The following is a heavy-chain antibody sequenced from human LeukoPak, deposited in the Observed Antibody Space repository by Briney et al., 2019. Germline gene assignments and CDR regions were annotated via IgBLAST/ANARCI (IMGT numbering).Heavy chain of an antibody. CDR2: ISSSSSYI. CDR1: GFTFSSYS. J-gene: IGHJ4*02. CDR3: ARDHGDSGYDFDY. D-gene: IGHD5-12*01. V-gene: IGHV3-21*01. Sequence: GGSLRLSCAASGFTFSSYSMNWVRQAPGKGLEWVSSISSSSSYIYYADSVKGRFTISRDNAKNSLYPQMNSLRAEDAAVYYCARDHGDSGYDFDYWGQGTLVTVSS.